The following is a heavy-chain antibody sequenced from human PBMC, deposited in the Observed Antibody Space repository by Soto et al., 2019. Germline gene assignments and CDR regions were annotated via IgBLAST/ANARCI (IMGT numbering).Heavy chain of an antibody. Sequence: QVQLVQSGAEVKKPGASVKVSCKASGYTFTSYDINWVRQATGQGLEWMGWMNPNSGNTGYAQKFQGRVTMTRNTSRRKAYMELSSLRSEETAVYYCARERTGTTSMDVWGQGTTVTVSS. CDR2: MNPNSGNT. CDR3: ARERTGTTSMDV. D-gene: IGHD1-1*01. J-gene: IGHJ6*02. V-gene: IGHV1-8*01. CDR1: GYTFTSYD.